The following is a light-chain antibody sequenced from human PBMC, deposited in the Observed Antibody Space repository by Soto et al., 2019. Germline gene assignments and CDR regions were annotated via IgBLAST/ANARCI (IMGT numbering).Light chain of an antibody. CDR1: QGISSY. CDR2: AAS. Sequence: DIPLTQSPSFLSASVGDRVTITCRASQGISSYLAWYQQKPGKAPKLLIYAASTLQSGVPSRFSGSGSGTEFTLTISSLQPEDFATYYCQQLNSYPRFTFGPGTKVGIK. V-gene: IGKV1-9*01. J-gene: IGKJ3*01. CDR3: QQLNSYPRFT.